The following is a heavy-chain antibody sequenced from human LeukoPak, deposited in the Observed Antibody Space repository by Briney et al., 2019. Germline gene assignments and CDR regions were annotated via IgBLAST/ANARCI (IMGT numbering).Heavy chain of an antibody. Sequence: GGSLRLSCTASGFTVSSDYMSWVRQAPGKGLEWVAVVYSGGNTYYADSVKGRFTISRDNFKNTLYLQMNSLRAVDTAVYYCAREPPGGGFDYWGQGTLVTVSP. J-gene: IGHJ4*02. CDR2: VYSGGNT. V-gene: IGHV3-66*01. D-gene: IGHD3-16*01. CDR3: AREPPGGGFDY. CDR1: GFTVSSDY.